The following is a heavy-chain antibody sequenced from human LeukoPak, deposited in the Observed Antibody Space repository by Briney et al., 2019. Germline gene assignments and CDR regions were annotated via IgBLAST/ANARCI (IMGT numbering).Heavy chain of an antibody. CDR1: GGSISSYY. CDR2: IYYSGST. Sequence: SETLSLTCTVSGGSISSYYWSWIRQPPGKGLEWIGYIYYSGSTNYNPSLKSRGTISVDTSKNQFSLKLSSVTAADTAVYYCARHGAMSSYYDYWGQGTLVTVSS. V-gene: IGHV4-59*08. D-gene: IGHD2-2*01. J-gene: IGHJ4*02. CDR3: ARHGAMSSYYDY.